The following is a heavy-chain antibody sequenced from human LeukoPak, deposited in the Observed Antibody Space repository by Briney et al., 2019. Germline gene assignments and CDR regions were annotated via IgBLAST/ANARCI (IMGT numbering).Heavy chain of an antibody. V-gene: IGHV4-59*01. D-gene: IGHD1-7*01. Sequence: PSETLSLTCTVAGGSITSNYWSWIRQPPGKGLEWIGYVYNSGSTNHNPSLKSRVTISVDMSKNQFSLKLNSVTAADTAVYYCARGSSNWNYDPNLDYWGQGTLVSVSS. CDR1: GGSITSNY. J-gene: IGHJ4*02. CDR2: VYNSGST. CDR3: ARGSSNWNYDPNLDY.